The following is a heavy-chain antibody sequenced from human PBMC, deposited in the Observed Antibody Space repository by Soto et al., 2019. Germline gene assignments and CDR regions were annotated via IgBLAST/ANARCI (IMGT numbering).Heavy chain of an antibody. Sequence: SETLSLTCSVSGGSISGSYWGWIRQSPGKGLEWIGHMYDSENINYNVFFKSRVSISVDTSKNQFYLNLNSVTAADTAIYYCARVRQGCSANNCYFDPWGQGTQVTVSS. CDR2: MYDSENI. V-gene: IGHV4-59*12. J-gene: IGHJ5*01. D-gene: IGHD1-1*01. CDR1: GGSISGSY. CDR3: ARVRQGCSANNCYFDP.